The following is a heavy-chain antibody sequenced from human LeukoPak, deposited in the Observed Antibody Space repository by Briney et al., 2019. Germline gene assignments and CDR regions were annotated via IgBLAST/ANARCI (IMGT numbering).Heavy chain of an antibody. D-gene: IGHD1-14*01. J-gene: IGHJ4*02. Sequence: GGSLRLSCAASGITFSNSGMHWVRPAPGTGLEWVAVIEYDGSNKYYAESVKGRFTISRDNSKNTLYLQMNSLRVEDTAVYYCAKDPERWGQGTLVTVSS. CDR1: GITFSNSG. CDR2: IEYDGSNK. V-gene: IGHV3-30*18. CDR3: AKDPER.